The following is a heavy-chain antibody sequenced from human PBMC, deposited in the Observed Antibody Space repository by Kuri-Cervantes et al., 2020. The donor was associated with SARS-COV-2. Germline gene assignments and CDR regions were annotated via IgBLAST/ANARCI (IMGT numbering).Heavy chain of an antibody. Sequence: LSCTVAGGSISSGSYYWSWIRHPAGKGLEWIGRIYTSGSTNYNPSLESRVTISVDTSKNQFSLKLSSVTAADTAVYYCARDLAYDSSGYALDYWGQGTLVTVSS. CDR2: IYTSGST. J-gene: IGHJ4*02. CDR1: GGSISSGSYY. CDR3: ARDLAYDSSGYALDY. D-gene: IGHD3-22*01. V-gene: IGHV4-61*02.